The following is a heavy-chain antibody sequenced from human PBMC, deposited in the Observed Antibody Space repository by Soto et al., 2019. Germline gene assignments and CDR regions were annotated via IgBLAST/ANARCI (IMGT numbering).Heavy chain of an antibody. D-gene: IGHD3-10*01. CDR2: IYYSGST. CDR3: ARVGEFFMDV. Sequence: LSLTCTVSGGSISSGGYYWSWIRQHPGKGLEWIGYIYYSGSTYYNPPLKSRVTISVDTSKNQFSLKLSSVTAADTAVYYCARVGEFFMDVWGQGTTVTVSS. J-gene: IGHJ6*02. CDR1: GGSISSGGYY. V-gene: IGHV4-31*03.